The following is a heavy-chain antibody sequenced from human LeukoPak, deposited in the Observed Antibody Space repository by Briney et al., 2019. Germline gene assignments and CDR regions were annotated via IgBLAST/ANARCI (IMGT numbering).Heavy chain of an antibody. V-gene: IGHV1-2*02. D-gene: IGHD1-26*01. J-gene: IGHJ3*02. CDR3: ARGRELVVDAFDI. CDR1: GYTFTGYY. Sequence: ASVKVSCKASGYTFTGYYMHWVRQAPGQGLEWMGWINPNSGGTNYAQKFKGRVTMTTDTSTSTVYMGLRSLRSDDTAVYYCARGRELVVDAFDIWGQGTMVTVSS. CDR2: INPNSGGT.